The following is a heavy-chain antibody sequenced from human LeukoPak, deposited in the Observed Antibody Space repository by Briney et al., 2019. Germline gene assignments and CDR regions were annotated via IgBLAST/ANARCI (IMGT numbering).Heavy chain of an antibody. J-gene: IGHJ4*02. Sequence: GGSLRLSCAASGYTFSGSGMHWGRRAPGRGLEGVTFIQYDGSNKYYTDSVKGRFTISRDDSKNTLYLQLDSLRAEDTAVYYCARDYDFWSGYYSPTRGYFGYWGQGTLVTVSS. D-gene: IGHD3-3*01. CDR3: ARDYDFWSGYYSPTRGYFGY. CDR1: GYTFSGSG. CDR2: IQYDGSNK. V-gene: IGHV3-30*02.